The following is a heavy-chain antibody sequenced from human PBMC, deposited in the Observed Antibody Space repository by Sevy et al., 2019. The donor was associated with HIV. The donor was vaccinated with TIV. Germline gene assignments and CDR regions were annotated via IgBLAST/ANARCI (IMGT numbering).Heavy chain of an antibody. V-gene: IGHV3-53*01. CDR1: GFSISNNY. D-gene: IGHD2-15*01. CDR2: MYSGGSP. Sequence: GGSLRLSCAASGFSISNNYTAWVRQAPGKGLEWVSVMYSGGSPYYADSVKGRFALSRDMSKNTVYLQMNSLRVEDTAVYYCARGYCGGGSCTAFDPWGQGTLVTVSS. J-gene: IGHJ5*02. CDR3: ARGYCGGGSCTAFDP.